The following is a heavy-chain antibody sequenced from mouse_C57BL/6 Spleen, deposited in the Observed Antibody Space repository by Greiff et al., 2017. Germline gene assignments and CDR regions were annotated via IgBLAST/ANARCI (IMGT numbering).Heavy chain of an antibody. D-gene: IGHD1-1*01. CDR1: GYTFTSYW. V-gene: IGHV1-5*01. CDR3: TRGTTVVATGDY. CDR2: IYPGNSDT. Sequence: EVKVVESGTVLARPGASVKMSCKTSGYTFTSYWMHWVKQRPGQGLEWIGAIYPGNSDTSYNQKFKGKAKLTAVTSASTAYMELSSLTNEDSAVYYCTRGTTVVATGDYWEQGTSVTVSS. J-gene: IGHJ4*01.